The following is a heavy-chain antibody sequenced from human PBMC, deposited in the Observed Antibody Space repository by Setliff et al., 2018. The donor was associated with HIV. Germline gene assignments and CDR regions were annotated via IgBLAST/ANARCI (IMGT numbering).Heavy chain of an antibody. J-gene: IGHJ4*02. CDR2: ISGYNGIT. CDR1: GYTFTSYG. CDR3: ARVPYNFWSGYPLDY. Sequence: ASVKVSCKASGYTFTSYGISWVRQAPGQGLEWMGWISGYNGITKYSQKLQGRVTMTTDTSTSTAYMELRSLRSDDTAVYYCARVPYNFWSGYPLDYWGQGTLVTVSS. V-gene: IGHV1-18*01. D-gene: IGHD3-3*01.